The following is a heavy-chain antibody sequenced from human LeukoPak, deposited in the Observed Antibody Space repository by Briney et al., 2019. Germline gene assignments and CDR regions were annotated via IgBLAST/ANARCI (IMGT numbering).Heavy chain of an antibody. D-gene: IGHD6-13*01. CDR3: ASHSATWYFQH. CDR1: GGSISSYY. J-gene: IGHJ1*01. V-gene: IGHV4-59*01. Sequence: KPSGTLSLTCTVSGGSISSYYWSWIRQPPGKGLEWIGYIYYSGSTNYKPSLKSRVTMSLNTSKNQFSLKLSSVTAADTAIYYCASHSATWYFQHWGQGTPVTVSS. CDR2: IYYSGST.